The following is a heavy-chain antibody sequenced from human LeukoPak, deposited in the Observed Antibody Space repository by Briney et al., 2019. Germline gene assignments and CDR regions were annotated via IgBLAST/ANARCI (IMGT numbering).Heavy chain of an antibody. CDR3: ARDLGSGWYKVWFDP. Sequence: ASVKVSCKTSGYTFTDYYMHWVRQAPGQGLEWMVWINPNSGGTNYAQKFQGRVTMTRDTSISTAYMELSRLRSDDAAVYSCARDLGSGWYKVWFDPWGQGTLVTVSS. D-gene: IGHD6-19*01. CDR2: INPNSGGT. J-gene: IGHJ5*02. V-gene: IGHV1-2*02. CDR1: GYTFTDYY.